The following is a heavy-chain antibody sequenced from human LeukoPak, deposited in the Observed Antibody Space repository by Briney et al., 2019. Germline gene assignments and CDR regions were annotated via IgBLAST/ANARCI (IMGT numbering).Heavy chain of an antibody. Sequence: GGSLRLSCAASGFTFSSYEMNWVRQAPGKGLEWVSYISSSGSTIYYADSVKGRFTLSRDNAKNSLYLQMNSLRAEDTAVYYCARGKMGWLQPSGDAFDIWGQGTMVTVSS. V-gene: IGHV3-48*03. CDR3: ARGKMGWLQPSGDAFDI. CDR1: GFTFSSYE. J-gene: IGHJ3*02. CDR2: ISSSGSTI. D-gene: IGHD5-24*01.